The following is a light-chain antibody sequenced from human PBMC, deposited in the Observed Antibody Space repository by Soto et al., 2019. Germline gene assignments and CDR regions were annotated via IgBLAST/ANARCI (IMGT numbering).Light chain of an antibody. Sequence: DIQMTQSPSSVSASVGDRVTITCRASQGISNWLAWYRQKPGKAPDLLIYDASNLGSGVPSRFSGSGSGTEFTLTISSLQSDDFATYYCQQYTTYSLTFGQGTKVDIK. CDR1: QGISNW. CDR2: DAS. CDR3: QQYTTYSLT. J-gene: IGKJ1*01. V-gene: IGKV1-5*01.